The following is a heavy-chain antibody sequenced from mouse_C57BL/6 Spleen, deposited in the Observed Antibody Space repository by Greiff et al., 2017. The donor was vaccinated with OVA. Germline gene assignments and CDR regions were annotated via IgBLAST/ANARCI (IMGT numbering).Heavy chain of an antibody. V-gene: IGHV5-4*01. Sequence: EVKVVESGGGLVKPGGSLKLSCAASGFTFSSYAMSWVRQTPEKRLEWVATISDGGSYTYYPDNVKGRFTISRDNAKNNLYLQMSHLKSEDTAMYYCAREAYYDYDGPYFDYWGQGTTLTVSS. D-gene: IGHD2-4*01. J-gene: IGHJ2*01. CDR2: ISDGGSYT. CDR3: AREAYYDYDGPYFDY. CDR1: GFTFSSYA.